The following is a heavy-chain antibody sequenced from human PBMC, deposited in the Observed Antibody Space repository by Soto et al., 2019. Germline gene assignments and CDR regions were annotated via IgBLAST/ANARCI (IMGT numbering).Heavy chain of an antibody. D-gene: IGHD2-15*01. V-gene: IGHV3-72*01. CDR3: ARWVAGAADC. J-gene: IGHJ4*02. CDR2: TKNKGQSFTI. CDR1: GFASGDHY. Sequence: PGGSLRLSCAASGFASGDHYMDWVGQAPGKGLEWLGRTKNKGQSFTIEYAPSVKGRFIISRDDSKNSVFLQINSLRTDDTAVYYCARWVAGAADCWGQGTQVTVSS.